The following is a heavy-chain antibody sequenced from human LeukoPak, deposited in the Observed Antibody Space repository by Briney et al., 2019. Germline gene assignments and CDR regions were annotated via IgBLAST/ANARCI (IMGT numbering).Heavy chain of an antibody. CDR1: GFTFSSYW. CDR2: IKEDGSEK. Sequence: GGSLRLSCAASGFTFSSYWMSWVRQAPGKGLEWVANIKEDGSEKNYVDSVKGRFTISRDNAKNSLYLQMNSLRAEGTAVYYCARGGGRHVEYWGQGNLVTVSS. CDR3: ARGGGRHVEY. J-gene: IGHJ4*02. V-gene: IGHV3-7*05. D-gene: IGHD2/OR15-2a*01.